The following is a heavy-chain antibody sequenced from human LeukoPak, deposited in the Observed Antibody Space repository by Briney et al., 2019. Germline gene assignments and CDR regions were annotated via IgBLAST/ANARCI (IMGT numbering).Heavy chain of an antibody. D-gene: IGHD2-15*01. CDR3: VRSSTYHLFDD. Sequence: SETLSLTCAVYGGSFRGYYCSWIRQPPGKGLEWIGYMYYSGSTNYNPSLKSRVTISVDMSKNQFSLKLSSVTAADTAVYYCVRSSTYHLFDDWGQGTLVTVSS. CDR1: GGSFRGYY. CDR2: MYYSGST. V-gene: IGHV4-59*08. J-gene: IGHJ4*02.